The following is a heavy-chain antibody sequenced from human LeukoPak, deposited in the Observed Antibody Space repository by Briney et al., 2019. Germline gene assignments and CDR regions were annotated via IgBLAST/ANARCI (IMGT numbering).Heavy chain of an antibody. CDR3: ARDFPGFGELLSARANWFDP. J-gene: IGHJ5*02. Sequence: SETLSLTCTVSGGSISSYYWSWIRQPAGKGLEWIGRIYTSGSTNYNPSLKSRVTMSVDTSKNQFSLKLSSVTAADTAVYYCARDFPGFGELLSARANWFDPWGQGTLVTASS. D-gene: IGHD3-10*01. CDR2: IYTSGST. CDR1: GGSISSYY. V-gene: IGHV4-4*07.